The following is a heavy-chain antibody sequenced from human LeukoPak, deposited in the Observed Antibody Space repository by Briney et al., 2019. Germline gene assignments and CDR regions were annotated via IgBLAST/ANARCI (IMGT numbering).Heavy chain of an antibody. V-gene: IGHV5-51*01. Sequence: GESLKISCKGSGFNFTNYWIGWVRQMPGKGLDWMGVIYPGDSDPRYSPSFQGQVTISADKSISTAYLQWSSLKASDTAMYYCARLRDYGDRYDYWGQGTLVTVSS. D-gene: IGHD4-17*01. CDR1: GFNFTNYW. CDR3: ARLRDYGDRYDY. J-gene: IGHJ4*02. CDR2: IYPGDSDP.